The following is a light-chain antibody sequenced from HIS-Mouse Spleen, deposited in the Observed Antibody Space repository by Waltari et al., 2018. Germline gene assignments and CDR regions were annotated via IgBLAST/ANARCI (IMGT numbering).Light chain of an antibody. V-gene: IGLV3-10*01. J-gene: IGLJ2*01. CDR1: ALPTKY. CDR3: YSTDSSGNHRV. Sequence: SYELTQPPSVSVSPGQTARITCSGDALPTKYAYWYQQKSGQAPVLVIYEDSKRPSGIPEGFSGSRSGTMATLTISVAQVEDEADYYCYSTDSSGNHRVFGGGTKLTVL. CDR2: EDS.